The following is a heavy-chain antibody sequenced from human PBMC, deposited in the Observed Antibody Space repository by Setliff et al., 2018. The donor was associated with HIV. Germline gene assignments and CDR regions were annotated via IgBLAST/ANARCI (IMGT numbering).Heavy chain of an antibody. D-gene: IGHD3-3*01. CDR1: GASISSGSFF. Sequence: SETLSLTCTVSGASISSGSFFCSWIRQPAGKGLEWIGYIYHSGGTYYNPSLKSRVTISVDTSKKQFSLKLSSVTAADTAVYYCARGVPEFWSGYFDNWGQGTLVTVSS. J-gene: IGHJ4*02. CDR2: IYHSGGT. V-gene: IGHV4-31*03. CDR3: ARGVPEFWSGYFDN.